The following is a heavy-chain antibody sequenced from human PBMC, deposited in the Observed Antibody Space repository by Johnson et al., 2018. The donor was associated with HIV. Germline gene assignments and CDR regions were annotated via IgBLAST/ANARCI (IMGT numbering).Heavy chain of an antibody. CDR2: IHSDDST. V-gene: IGHV3-66*02. Sequence: VQLVESGGGLVQPGGSLRLSCVASGITVSSSYMSWVRQAPGKGLEWVSVIHSDDSTYYADSVKGRFTISRDNSKNTLYLQMNSLRAEDTAVYYCAKVEYGGLLPNDAFDIWGQGTMVTVSS. CDR1: GITVSSSY. CDR3: AKVEYGGLLPNDAFDI. D-gene: IGHD2-21*02. J-gene: IGHJ3*02.